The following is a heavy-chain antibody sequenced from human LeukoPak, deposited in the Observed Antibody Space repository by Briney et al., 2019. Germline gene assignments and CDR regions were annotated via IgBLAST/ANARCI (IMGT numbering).Heavy chain of an antibody. CDR3: AKDGPMYSSGRYVDS. V-gene: IGHV3-30*02. J-gene: IGHJ4*02. D-gene: IGHD6-19*01. Sequence: GGSLRLSCAASGFTFSRFGMFWVRQAPGKGLEWVAFMRYDGSDKYYTDSVKGRFTISRDNSKNTLYLQMNSLRGDDTAVNYCAKDGPMYSSGRYVDSWGQGTLVTVSS. CDR2: MRYDGSDK. CDR1: GFTFSRFG.